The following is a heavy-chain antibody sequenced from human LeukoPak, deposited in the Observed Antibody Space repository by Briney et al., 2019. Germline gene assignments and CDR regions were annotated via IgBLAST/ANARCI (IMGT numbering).Heavy chain of an antibody. V-gene: IGHV3-20*04. CDR1: GFTFDDYG. J-gene: IGHJ4*02. CDR3: TSTGILGAITGVGLFDF. D-gene: IGHD1-26*01. Sequence: GGSLRLSCAASGFTFDDYGMSWVRQAPGKGLEWVSGINWNGGSTNYADSVKGRFTISRDNAKNSLYLQMNSLRDEDTALYYCTSTGILGAITGVGLFDFWGQGTLVTVSS. CDR2: INWNGGST.